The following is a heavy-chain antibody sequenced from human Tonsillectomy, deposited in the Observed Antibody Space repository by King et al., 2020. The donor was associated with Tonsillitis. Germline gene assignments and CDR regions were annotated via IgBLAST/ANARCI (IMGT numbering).Heavy chain of an antibody. Sequence: QLVQSGAEVKKPGASVKVSCKASGYTFTSYDINWVRQATGQGLEWMGWMNPNSGNTGYAQKFQGRVTMTRNTSISTAYMGLSSLRSEDTAVYYCASLSRGFTLRYFDWTDAFDIWGQGTMVTVSS. V-gene: IGHV1-8*01. D-gene: IGHD3-9*01. CDR2: MNPNSGNT. CDR3: ASLSRGFTLRYFDWTDAFDI. CDR1: GYTFTSYD. J-gene: IGHJ3*02.